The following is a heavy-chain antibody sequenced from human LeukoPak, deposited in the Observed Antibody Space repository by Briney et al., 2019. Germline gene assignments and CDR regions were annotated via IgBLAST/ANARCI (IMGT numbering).Heavy chain of an antibody. D-gene: IGHD6-19*01. CDR3: AKDIAVVSFDY. J-gene: IGHJ4*02. Sequence: GGSLRLSCAASGFTFSSYAMSWVRQAPGKGLEWVSAISGSGGSTYYADSVKGRFTISRDNAKNSLYLQMNSLRAEDTAVYYCAKDIAVVSFDYWGQGTLVTVSS. CDR2: ISGSGGST. CDR1: GFTFSSYA. V-gene: IGHV3-23*01.